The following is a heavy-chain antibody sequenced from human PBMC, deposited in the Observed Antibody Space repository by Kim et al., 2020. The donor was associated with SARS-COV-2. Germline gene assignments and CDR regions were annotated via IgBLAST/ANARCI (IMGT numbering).Heavy chain of an antibody. V-gene: IGHV3-15*01. CDR3: TTTVIRAGTRTLMDV. CDR1: GFTFSNAW. J-gene: IGHJ6*04. D-gene: IGHD1-7*01. CDR2: IKSKTDGGTT. Sequence: GGSLRLSCAASGFTFSNAWMSWVRQAPGKGLEWVGRIKSKTDGGTTDYAAPVKGRFTISRDDSKNTLYLQMNSLKTEDTAVYYCTTTVIRAGTRTLMDVWGKGTTVTVSP.